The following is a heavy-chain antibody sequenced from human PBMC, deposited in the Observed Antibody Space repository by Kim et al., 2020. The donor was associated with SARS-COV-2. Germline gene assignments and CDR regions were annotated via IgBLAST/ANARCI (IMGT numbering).Heavy chain of an antibody. CDR2: IRSKAYGGTT. D-gene: IGHD4-17*01. CDR1: GFTFGDYA. J-gene: IGHJ4*02. CDR3: TRDYGDYVWGPSLDY. Sequence: GGSLRLSCTASGFTFGDYAMSWFRQAPGKGLEWVGFIRSKAYGGTTEYAASVKGRFTISRDDSKSIAYLQMNSLKTEDTAVYYCTRDYGDYVWGPSLDYWGQGTLVTVSS. V-gene: IGHV3-49*03.